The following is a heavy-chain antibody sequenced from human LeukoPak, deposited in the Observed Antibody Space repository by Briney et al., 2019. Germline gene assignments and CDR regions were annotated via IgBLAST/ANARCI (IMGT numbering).Heavy chain of an antibody. D-gene: IGHD3-22*01. J-gene: IGHJ4*02. CDR3: ASPYYYDSSGYQSPFDY. CDR2: MLPNSGNT. CDR1: RYTFTSYD. V-gene: IGHV1-8*01. Sequence: ASVKVSCKASRYTFTSYDINWVLQATGQGLEWMGWMLPNSGNTGYAQKFQGRVTMTRNTSISTAYMELSSLRSEDTAVYYCASPYYYDSSGYQSPFDYWGQGTLVTVSS.